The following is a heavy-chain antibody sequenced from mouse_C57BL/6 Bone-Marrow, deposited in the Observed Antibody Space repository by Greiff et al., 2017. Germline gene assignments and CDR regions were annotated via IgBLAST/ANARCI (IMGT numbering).Heavy chain of an antibody. V-gene: IGHV1-72*01. J-gene: IGHJ3*01. CDR2: IDPNSGGT. Sequence: QVQLQQPGAEPVKPGASVKLSCKASGYTFTSYWMHWVKQRPGRGLEWIGRIDPNSGGTKYNEKFKSKATLTVDKPSSTAYMQLSSLTSEDSAVYYCARSSYDYDVAWFAYWGQGTLVTVSA. CDR1: GYTFTSYW. D-gene: IGHD2-4*01. CDR3: ARSSYDYDVAWFAY.